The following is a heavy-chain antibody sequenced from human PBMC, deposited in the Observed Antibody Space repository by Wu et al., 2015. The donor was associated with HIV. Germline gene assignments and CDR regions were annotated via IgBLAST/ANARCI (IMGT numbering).Heavy chain of an antibody. D-gene: IGHD4-23*01. CDR1: GGTFSSYS. CDR2: IIPIFGTT. V-gene: IGHV1-69*13. J-gene: IGHJ4*02. CDR3: ARTDGLVDGGNSGFDY. Sequence: QVQLVQSGAEVKKPGSSVKVSCKASGGTFSSYSISWVRQAPGQGLEWMGRIIPIFGTTNYARRFQGRVTLTADESTSTAHMELSSLRSEDTAIYFCARTDGLVDGGNSGFDYWGQGTLVTVSS.